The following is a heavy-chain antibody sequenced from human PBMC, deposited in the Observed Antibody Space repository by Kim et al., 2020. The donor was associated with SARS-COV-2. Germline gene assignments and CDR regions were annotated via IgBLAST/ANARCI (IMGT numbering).Heavy chain of an antibody. CDR1: GFTFDDYA. Sequence: GGSLRLSCAASGFTFDDYAMHWVRQAPGKGLEWVSGISWNSGSIGYADSVKGRFTISRDNAKNSLYLQMNSLRAEDTALYYCAKDIRVRGVFKSYYYYYGMDVWGQGTTVTVSS. J-gene: IGHJ6*02. CDR3: AKDIRVRGVFKSYYYYYGMDV. CDR2: ISWNSGSI. V-gene: IGHV3-9*01. D-gene: IGHD3-10*01.